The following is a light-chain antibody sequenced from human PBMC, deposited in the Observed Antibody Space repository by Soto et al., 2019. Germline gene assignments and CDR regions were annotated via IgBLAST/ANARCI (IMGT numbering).Light chain of an antibody. V-gene: IGLV1-47*01. Sequence: QSVLTQPPSASGTPGQRVTISCSGSTSNIGSNYVYWYQQLPGTAPKLLIYMNNQRPSGVPDRFSGSKSGTSASLAISGLRSEDEADYYCAAWDDSRSGRVVGGGTKLTVL. CDR1: TSNIGSNY. CDR3: AAWDDSRSGRV. J-gene: IGLJ2*01. CDR2: MNN.